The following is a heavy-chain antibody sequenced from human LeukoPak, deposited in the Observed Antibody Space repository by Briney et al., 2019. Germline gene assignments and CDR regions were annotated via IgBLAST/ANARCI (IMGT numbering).Heavy chain of an antibody. D-gene: IGHD2-15*01. CDR1: GFTFSSYS. CDR2: ISSSSSYI. Sequence: GGSLRLSCAASGFTFSSYSMNRVRQAQGKGLEWVSSISSSSSYIYYADSVKGRFTISRDNAKNSLYLQMNSLRAEDTAVYYCASDRSSSFDYWGQGTLVTVSS. CDR3: ASDRSSSFDY. J-gene: IGHJ4*02. V-gene: IGHV3-21*01.